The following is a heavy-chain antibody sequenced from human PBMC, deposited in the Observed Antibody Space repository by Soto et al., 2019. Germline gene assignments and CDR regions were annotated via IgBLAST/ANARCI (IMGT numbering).Heavy chain of an antibody. J-gene: IGHJ6*03. V-gene: IGHV2-70*11. D-gene: IGHD3-3*01. Sequence: SGPTLVNPTQTLTLTCTFSGFSLSTSGMCVSWIRQPPGKALEWLARIDWDDDKYYSTSLKTRLTISKDTSKNQVVLTMTNMDPVDTATYYCARIRRTYYDFWSGPTLDYYYHMDVWGKGTTVTVSS. CDR1: GFSLSTSGMC. CDR3: ARIRRTYYDFWSGPTLDYYYHMDV. CDR2: IDWDDDK.